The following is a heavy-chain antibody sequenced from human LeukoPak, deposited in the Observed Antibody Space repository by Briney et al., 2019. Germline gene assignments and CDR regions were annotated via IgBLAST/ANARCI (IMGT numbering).Heavy chain of an antibody. J-gene: IGHJ4*02. Sequence: GGSLRLSCAASGFTFSDYGMHWVHQAPGKGLEWVAVIWYDGSNKYYADSVKGRFTISRDNSRNTLYLQMNSLRAEDTAVYYCVRELPPVVQYYFDYWGPGTLVTVSS. V-gene: IGHV3-33*01. D-gene: IGHD3-22*01. CDR3: VRELPPVVQYYFDY. CDR1: GFTFSDYG. CDR2: IWYDGSNK.